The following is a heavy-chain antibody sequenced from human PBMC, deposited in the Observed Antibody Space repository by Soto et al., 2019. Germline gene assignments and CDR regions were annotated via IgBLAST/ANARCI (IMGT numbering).Heavy chain of an antibody. Sequence: HPGGSLRLSCVSSGFTFSTDSMNWVRQAPGKGLEWVAHISTSGATRYYADSVKGRFTISRDNAKTSLYLQMDSLRNEDTAVYYCARHDGHSGSLIGYWGQGTLVTVSS. CDR2: ISTSGATR. V-gene: IGHV3-48*02. CDR3: ARHDGHSGSLIGY. J-gene: IGHJ4*02. CDR1: GFTFSTDS. D-gene: IGHD1-26*01.